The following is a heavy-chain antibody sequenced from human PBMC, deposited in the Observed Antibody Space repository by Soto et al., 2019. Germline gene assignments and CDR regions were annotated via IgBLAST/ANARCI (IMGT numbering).Heavy chain of an antibody. CDR2: IKQDGNDK. Sequence: GGSLRLSCAASGFSFSSHWMSWVRQAPGKGLEWVANIKQDGNDKRYVDSVKGRFTISRDNAKSSLYLQMNSLRAEDTAVYYCARYSYSSGPQDSWGQGTLVTVSS. CDR3: ARYSYSSGPQDS. V-gene: IGHV3-7*03. J-gene: IGHJ4*02. CDR1: GFSFSSHW. D-gene: IGHD6-19*01.